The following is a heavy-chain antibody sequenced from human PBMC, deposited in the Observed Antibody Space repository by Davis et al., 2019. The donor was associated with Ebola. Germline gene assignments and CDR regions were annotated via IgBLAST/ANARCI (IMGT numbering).Heavy chain of an antibody. V-gene: IGHV1-8*01. CDR3: ARDFDSSGYYSYGMDV. Sequence: AASVKVSCKASGYTFTSYDINWVRQATGQGLEWMGWMNPNSGNTGYAQKFQGRVTITADKSTSTAYMELSSLRSEDTAVYYCARDFDSSGYYSYGMDVWGQGTTVTVSS. CDR1: GYTFTSYD. J-gene: IGHJ6*02. CDR2: MNPNSGNT. D-gene: IGHD3-22*01.